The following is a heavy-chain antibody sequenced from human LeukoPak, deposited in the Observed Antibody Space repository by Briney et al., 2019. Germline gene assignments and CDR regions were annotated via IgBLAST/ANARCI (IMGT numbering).Heavy chain of an antibody. CDR2: IYYRGVT. Sequence: SETPSLTCSLSLDSLSGATYQFGCVRQAPGKGLEWIGYIYYRGVTYYNPSLKSRVILSVDSSDNHVSLKLTSVTAADTAMYYCAGRAEHNRRGDFFDSWGPGTPVTVSS. CDR1: LDSLSGATYQ. V-gene: IGHV4-39*02. CDR3: AGRAEHNRRGDFFDS. D-gene: IGHD3-10*01. J-gene: IGHJ4*02.